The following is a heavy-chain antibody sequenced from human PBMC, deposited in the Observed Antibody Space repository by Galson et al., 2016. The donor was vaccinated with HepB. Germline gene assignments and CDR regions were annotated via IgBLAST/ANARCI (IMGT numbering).Heavy chain of an antibody. Sequence: SLRLSCAASGFSFSDYYMAWVRQAPGKGLEWVSHMSPTSAYSRYTDSVKGRFSISRDNANNPLFLQMNSLRHEDTGVYFCARANTRGVIDWYFDLWGRGTLITVS. J-gene: IGHJ2*01. CDR3: ARANTRGVIDWYFDL. V-gene: IGHV3-11*06. D-gene: IGHD3-10*01. CDR1: GFSFSDYY. CDR2: MSPTSAYS.